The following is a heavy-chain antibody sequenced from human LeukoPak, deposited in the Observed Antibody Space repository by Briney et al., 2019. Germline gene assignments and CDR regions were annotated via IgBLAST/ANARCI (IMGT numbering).Heavy chain of an antibody. V-gene: IGHV3-64*01. CDR1: GFTFSTYA. D-gene: IGHD1-1*01. CDR3: ARYRDTTYDY. CDR2: ISTDGGGT. Sequence: GGSLRLSCAASGFTFSTYAMHGVRQAPGKGLEYVSAISTDGGGTYYANSVKGRFTISRDNSKNSLYLQMGSLRTEDMAVYYCARYRDTTYDYWGQGTLVTVSS. J-gene: IGHJ4*02.